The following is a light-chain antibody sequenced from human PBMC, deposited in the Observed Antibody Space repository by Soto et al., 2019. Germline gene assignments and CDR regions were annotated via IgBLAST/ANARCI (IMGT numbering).Light chain of an antibody. Sequence: DVELTHYPSSLSASVGDRFTITCLASQSISSNLNWYQQKPGKAPKLLIYTAASLQSGVPSRFSGSGSGTDFTLTIASLQHEDFATYYCQQSNSLPPKFGQGTKVDIK. V-gene: IGKV1-39*01. CDR3: QQSNSLPPK. CDR1: QSISSN. CDR2: TAA. J-gene: IGKJ1*01.